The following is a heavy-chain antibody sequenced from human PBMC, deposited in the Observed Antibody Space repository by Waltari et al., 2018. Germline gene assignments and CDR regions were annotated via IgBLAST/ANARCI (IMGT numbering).Heavy chain of an antibody. CDR2: ISGSGSNK. CDR3: VRNAVWSGPDC. Sequence: EVQLVESGGGLVQAGGSLRLSCAASGFTFSSYEMNWVRQVPGKGLEWISYISGSGSNKYHTDSVKGRFTISRDNAKNSLSLQMYSPRVEDTAVYYCVRNAVWSGPDCWGQGTLVTVSS. J-gene: IGHJ4*02. CDR1: GFTFSSYE. D-gene: IGHD3-3*01. V-gene: IGHV3-48*03.